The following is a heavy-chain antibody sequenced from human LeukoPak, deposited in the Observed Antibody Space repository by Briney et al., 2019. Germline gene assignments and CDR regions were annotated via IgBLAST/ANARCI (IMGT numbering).Heavy chain of an antibody. V-gene: IGHV3-30-3*02. J-gene: IGHJ4*02. Sequence: GSLRLSCAASGFTFSSYAMHWVRQAPGKGLEWVAVISYDGSNKYYADSVKGRFTISRDNSKNTLYLQMNSLRAEDTALYYCAKSSYYDTSGSYREYYFDYWGQGALVTVSS. D-gene: IGHD3-22*01. CDR2: ISYDGSNK. CDR1: GFTFSSYA. CDR3: AKSSYYDTSGSYREYYFDY.